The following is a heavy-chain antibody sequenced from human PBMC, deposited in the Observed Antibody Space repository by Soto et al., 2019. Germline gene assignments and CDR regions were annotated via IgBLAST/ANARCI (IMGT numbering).Heavy chain of an antibody. D-gene: IGHD2-2*01. CDR1: GFTVSSNY. CDR2: IYSGGST. J-gene: IGHJ4*02. Sequence: PGGSLRLSCAASGFTVSSNYMTWVRQAPGKGLEWVSVIYSGGSTYYADSVKGRFTISRDNSKNTLYLQMNSLRAEDTAVYYCARDSPECSSTSCYDYWGQGTLVTVSS. V-gene: IGHV3-53*01. CDR3: ARDSPECSSTSCYDY.